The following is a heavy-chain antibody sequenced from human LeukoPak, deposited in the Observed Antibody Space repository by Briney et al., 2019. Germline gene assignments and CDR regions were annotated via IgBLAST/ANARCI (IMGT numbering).Heavy chain of an antibody. CDR3: ARHGHDTGNYEAYFDF. CDR2: IYYSGST. CDR1: GGSISSGGYY. V-gene: IGHV4-31*03. D-gene: IGHD3-9*01. J-gene: IGHJ4*02. Sequence: SQTLSLTCTVSGGSISSGGYYWSWIRQHPGKGLEWIGYIYYSGSTYYNPSLKSRVTISADTSKSQFSLKLSPVTAADTAVYYCARHGHDTGNYEAYFDFWGQGILVTVSS.